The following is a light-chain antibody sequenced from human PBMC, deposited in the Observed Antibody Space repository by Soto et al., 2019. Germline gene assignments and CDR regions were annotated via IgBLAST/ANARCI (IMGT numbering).Light chain of an antibody. CDR3: QQYGSSPRT. V-gene: IGKV3-20*01. CDR2: GAS. CDR1: QIVTSSY. J-gene: IGKJ1*01. Sequence: EVVLTQSPGTLSLSPGERATLSCRSSQIVTSSYLAWYQLKPGQAPRLLIFGASSRATGIPDRFSGSGSGTDFTLTISRLEPEDFAVYYCQQYGSSPRTFGQGTKVDIK.